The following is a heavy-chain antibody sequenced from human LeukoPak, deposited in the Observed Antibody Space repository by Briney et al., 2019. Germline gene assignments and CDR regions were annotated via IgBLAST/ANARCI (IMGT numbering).Heavy chain of an antibody. V-gene: IGHV4-59*12. CDR3: ARDPLNYYDSSGYDYYYGMDV. D-gene: IGHD3-22*01. CDR1: GGSISSYY. J-gene: IGHJ6*02. CDR2: IYYSGST. Sequence: SETLSLTCTVSGGSISSYYWSWIRQPPGKGLEWIGYIYYSGSTYYNPSLKSRVTISVDTSKNQFSLKLSSVTAADTAVYYCARDPLNYYDSSGYDYYYGMDVWGQGTTVTVSS.